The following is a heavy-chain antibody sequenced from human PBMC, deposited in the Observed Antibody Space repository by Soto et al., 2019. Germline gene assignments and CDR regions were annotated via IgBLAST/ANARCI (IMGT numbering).Heavy chain of an antibody. J-gene: IGHJ3*01. V-gene: IGHV3-23*01. Sequence: PGGSLRLSCAASGFTFSRYAMSWVRQAPGKGLEWVSAISGSGGSTYYADSVKGRFTISRDNSKNTLYLQMNSLRAEDTAVYYCAKDLYSDAPAAAFEVWSQGTMDSLSS. CDR2: ISGSGGST. CDR3: AKDLYSDAPAAAFEV. CDR1: GFTFSRYA. D-gene: IGHD5-18*01.